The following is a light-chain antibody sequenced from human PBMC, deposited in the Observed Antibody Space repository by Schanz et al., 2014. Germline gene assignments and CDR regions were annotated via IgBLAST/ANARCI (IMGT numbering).Light chain of an antibody. V-gene: IGKV4-1*01. CDR3: QQYYGIPLT. Sequence: ESGMKKIIDSLAAAMGEREKKKFNQTQSLLYRLNNKNCLAWYQQKPGQPPKVLIHWASTRGPLVPDRFSGSGSGTDFTLTISNLQAEDVAVYYCQQYYGIPLTFGGGTKVEIK. J-gene: IGKJ4*01. CDR1: QSLLYRLNNKNC. CDR2: WAS.